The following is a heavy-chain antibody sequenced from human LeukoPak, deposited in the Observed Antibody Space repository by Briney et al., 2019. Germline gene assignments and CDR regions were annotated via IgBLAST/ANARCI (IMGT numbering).Heavy chain of an antibody. CDR3: ARSSAPLIHDY. D-gene: IGHD2-21*01. CDR1: GGSISSYY. Sequence: SETLSLTCTVSGGSISSYYWSWIRQPPGKGLEWIGYIYYSGSTNYNPSLKSRVTISVDTSKNQFSPKLSSVTAADTAVYYCARSSAPLIHDYWGQGTLVTVSS. J-gene: IGHJ4*02. CDR2: IYYSGST. V-gene: IGHV4-59*01.